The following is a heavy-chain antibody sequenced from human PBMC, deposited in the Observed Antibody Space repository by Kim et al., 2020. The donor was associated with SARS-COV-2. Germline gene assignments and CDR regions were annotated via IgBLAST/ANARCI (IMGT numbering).Heavy chain of an antibody. CDR3: ASFRIFGVVQIFDY. CDR2: IIPILGIA. J-gene: IGHJ4*02. Sequence: SVKVSCKASGGTFSSYAISWVRQAPGQGLEWMGRIIPILGIANYAQKFQGRVTITADKSTSTAYMELSSLRSEDTAVYYCASFRIFGVVQIFDYWGQGTLVTVSS. D-gene: IGHD3-3*01. CDR1: GGTFSSYA. V-gene: IGHV1-69*04.